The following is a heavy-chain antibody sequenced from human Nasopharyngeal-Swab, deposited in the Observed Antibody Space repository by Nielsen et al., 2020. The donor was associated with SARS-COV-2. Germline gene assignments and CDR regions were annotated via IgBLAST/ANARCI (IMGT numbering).Heavy chain of an antibody. CDR1: GYSFTSYW. CDR3: ARQVFKDFWSGGDAFDI. Sequence: GESLKISCKGSGYSFTSYWIGWVRQMPGKGLEWMGIIYPGDSDTRYSPSFQGQVTISADKSISTAYLQWSSLKASDTAMYYCARQVFKDFWSGGDAFDIWGQGTMVTVSS. J-gene: IGHJ3*02. D-gene: IGHD3-3*01. V-gene: IGHV5-51*01. CDR2: IYPGDSDT.